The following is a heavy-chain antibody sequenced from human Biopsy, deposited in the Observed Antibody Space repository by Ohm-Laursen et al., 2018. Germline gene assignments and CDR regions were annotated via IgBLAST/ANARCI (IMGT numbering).Heavy chain of an antibody. CDR3: AADINVWNVNY. V-gene: IGHV1-24*01. D-gene: IGHD1-1*01. CDR1: GYTLTELS. J-gene: IGHJ4*02. CDR2: FAPENGKT. Sequence: SSVKVSCKVSGYTLTELSMHWVRQAPGRGLEWMGGFAPENGKTIYAQKFQGRVTMTEDTSTDTAYMELSSLRSEDTAVYYCAADINVWNVNYWGQGTPVTVSS.